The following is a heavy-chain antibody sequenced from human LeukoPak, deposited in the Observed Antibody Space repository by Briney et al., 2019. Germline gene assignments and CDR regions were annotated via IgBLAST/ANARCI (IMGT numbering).Heavy chain of an antibody. CDR1: GGSISSYY. CDR2: IYTSGST. Sequence: PSGTLSLTCTVSGGSISSYYWSWIRQPAGKGLEWIGRIYTSGSTNYNPSLKSRVTISVDKSKNQFSLKLSSVTAADTAVYYCARGVRYGDYNYWGQGTLVTVSS. CDR3: ARGVRYGDYNY. D-gene: IGHD4-17*01. J-gene: IGHJ4*02. V-gene: IGHV4-4*07.